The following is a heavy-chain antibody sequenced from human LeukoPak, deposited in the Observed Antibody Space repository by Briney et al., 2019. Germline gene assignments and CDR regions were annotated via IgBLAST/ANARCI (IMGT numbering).Heavy chain of an antibody. CDR3: ARDGYCSSTSCYYHY. CDR2: ISSSGSTI. V-gene: IGHV3-11*01. CDR1: GFTFSDYY. Sequence: GGSLRLSCGASGFTFSDYYMSWIRQAPGKGLEWVSYISSSGSTIYYADSVKGRFTISRDNAKNSLYLQMNSLRAEDTAVYYCARDGYCSSTSCYYHYWGQGTLVTVSS. J-gene: IGHJ4*02. D-gene: IGHD2-2*03.